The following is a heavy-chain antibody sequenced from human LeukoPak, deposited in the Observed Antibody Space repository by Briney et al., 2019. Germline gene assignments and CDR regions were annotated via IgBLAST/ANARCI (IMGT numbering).Heavy chain of an antibody. D-gene: IGHD2-2*03. CDR2: LIPIFGKA. Sequence: VKVSRKASVGTFCLYAIRCVRPAPGQGRECMVGLIPIFGKANYTQKFQRRLTITADESTSTAYMELSSLRSEDTAVYYCGRRSPWMLARDYWPQGTLVSVSS. CDR1: VGTFCLYA. V-gene: IGHV1-69*01. J-gene: IGHJ4*02. CDR3: GRRSPWMLARDY.